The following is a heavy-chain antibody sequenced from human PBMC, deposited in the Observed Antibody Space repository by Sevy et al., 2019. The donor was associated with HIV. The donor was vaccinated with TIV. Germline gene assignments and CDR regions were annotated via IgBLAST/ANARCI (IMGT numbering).Heavy chain of an antibody. CDR3: ARDRNGGSYGNGDAFDI. Sequence: GGSLRLSCAASGFTFSDYYMSWIRQAPGKGLEWVSYISSSSSYTNYADSVKGRFTISRDNAKNSLYLQMNSLRAEDTAVYYCARDRNGGSYGNGDAFDIWGQGTMVTVSS. CDR1: GFTFSDYY. V-gene: IGHV3-11*05. CDR2: ISSSSSYT. D-gene: IGHD1-26*01. J-gene: IGHJ3*02.